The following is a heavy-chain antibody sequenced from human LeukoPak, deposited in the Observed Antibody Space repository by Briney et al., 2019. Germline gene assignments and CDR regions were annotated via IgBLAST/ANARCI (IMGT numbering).Heavy chain of an antibody. V-gene: IGHV3-13*04. CDR2: IGTAGDT. CDR3: ARGRGSYFLDY. CDR1: RFAFSTYD. D-gene: IGHD3-10*01. Sequence: GGSLRLSCAASRFAFSTYDIHWVRQAAGKGLEWVSGIGTAGDTYYAGSVRGRFTISRENAKNSLYLQMNSLRAGDTAVYYCARGRGSYFLDYWGQGTLVTVSS. J-gene: IGHJ4*02.